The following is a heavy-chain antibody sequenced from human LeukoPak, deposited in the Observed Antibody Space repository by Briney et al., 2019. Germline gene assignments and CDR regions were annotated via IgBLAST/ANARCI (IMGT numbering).Heavy chain of an antibody. CDR1: GFTFSSYA. V-gene: IGHV3-23*01. Sequence: GSLRLSCAASGFTFSSYAMSWVRQAPGKGLEWVSAISGSGGSTYYADSVKGRFTISRDNSKNTLYLQMNSLRAEDTAVYYWAKGGSDSGWYEDYWGQGTLVTVSS. D-gene: IGHD6-19*01. CDR2: ISGSGGST. CDR3: AKGGSDSGWYEDY. J-gene: IGHJ4*02.